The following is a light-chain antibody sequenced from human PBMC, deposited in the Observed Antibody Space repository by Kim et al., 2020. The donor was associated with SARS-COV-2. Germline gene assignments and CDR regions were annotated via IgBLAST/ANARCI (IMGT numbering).Light chain of an antibody. Sequence: DIQMTQYPSTLSASVGDRVTITCRASRDISTWVAWYQQKPGKAPKLLIYKASNLQSGVPPRFSGSGSGTEFTLTTSSLQPDDFATYYCQQYKSYPWTFGQGTKVDIK. J-gene: IGKJ1*01. CDR2: KAS. V-gene: IGKV1-5*03. CDR1: RDISTW. CDR3: QQYKSYPWT.